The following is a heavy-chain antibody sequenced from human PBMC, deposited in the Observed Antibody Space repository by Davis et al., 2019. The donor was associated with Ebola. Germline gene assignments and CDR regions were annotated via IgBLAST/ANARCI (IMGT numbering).Heavy chain of an antibody. CDR1: GYTFTGYY. CDR3: ARALTSYYGMDV. D-gene: IGHD4/OR15-4a*01. J-gene: IGHJ6*02. Sequence: ASVKVSCKASGYTFTGYYMHWVRRAPGQGLEWMGWINPNSGGTNYAQKFQGRVTITRDTSTTTAYMELSSLTSEDTAVYFCARALTSYYGMDVWGQGTTVTVAS. CDR2: INPNSGGT. V-gene: IGHV1-2*02.